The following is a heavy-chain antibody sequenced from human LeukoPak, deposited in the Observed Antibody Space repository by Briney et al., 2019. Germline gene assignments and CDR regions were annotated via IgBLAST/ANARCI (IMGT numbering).Heavy chain of an antibody. CDR2: ISSSSSYI. V-gene: IGHV3-21*01. D-gene: IGHD2-15*01. J-gene: IGHJ4*02. Sequence: GGSLRLSCAASGFTFSSYSMNWVRQAPGKGLEWVSSISSSSSYIYYADSVKGRFTISRDNARNSLYLQMNSLRAEDTAVYYCARDTAGGGYFGYWGQGTLVTVSS. CDR1: GFTFSSYS. CDR3: ARDTAGGGYFGY.